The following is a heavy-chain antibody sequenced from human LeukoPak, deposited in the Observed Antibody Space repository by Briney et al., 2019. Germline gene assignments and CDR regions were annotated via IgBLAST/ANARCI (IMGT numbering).Heavy chain of an antibody. J-gene: IGHJ4*02. V-gene: IGHV3-23*01. CDR3: AKKAHYDAYAKYFDY. CDR2: INGGNSDT. Sequence: PGGSLRLSCAASGFTMSNSAMSWVRQAPGKGLEWVSAINGGNSDTNYAESVKGRFTISRDNSKNMLYLQMNSLRAEDTAVYYCAKKAHYDAYAKYFDYWGQGTLVTVSS. CDR1: GFTMSNSA. D-gene: IGHD4-17*01.